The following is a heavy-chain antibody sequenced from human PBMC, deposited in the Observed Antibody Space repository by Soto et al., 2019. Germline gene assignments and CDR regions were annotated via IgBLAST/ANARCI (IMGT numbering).Heavy chain of an antibody. CDR2: IYYSGST. D-gene: IGHD2-15*01. CDR3: ARPLGYCSGGSCYSPGWFDP. V-gene: IGHV4-59*08. CDR1: GGSISSYY. Sequence: SETLSLTCTVSGGSISSYYWSWIRQPPGKGLEWIGYIYYSGSTYYNPSLKSRVTISVDTSKNQFSLKLSSVTAADTAVYYCARPLGYCSGGSCYSPGWFDPWGQGTLVTVSS. J-gene: IGHJ5*02.